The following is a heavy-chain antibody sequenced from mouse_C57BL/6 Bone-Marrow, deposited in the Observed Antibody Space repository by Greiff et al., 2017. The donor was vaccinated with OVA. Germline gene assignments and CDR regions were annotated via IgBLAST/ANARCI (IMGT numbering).Heavy chain of an antibody. CDR1: GYAFSSYW. V-gene: IGHV1-80*01. Sequence: VQLQQSGAELVKPGASVKISCKASGYAFSSYWMHWVKQRPGQGLEWIGQIYPGDGDTTYNGKFKGKATLTADKASSTAYMQLSSLTAEDSAVYFCARNGDSPYARDYGGQGTSGTVSS. J-gene: IGHJ4*01. CDR3: ARNGDSPYARDY. CDR2: IYPGDGDT. D-gene: IGHD3-3*01.